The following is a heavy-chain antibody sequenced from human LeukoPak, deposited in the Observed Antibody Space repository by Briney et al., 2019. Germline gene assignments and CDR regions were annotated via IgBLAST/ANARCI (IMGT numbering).Heavy chain of an antibody. Sequence: GGSLRLSCAASGFTFSSYGMHLVRQAPGKGLEWVAVIWYNGSNKYYADSVKGRFTISRDNSKNTLYLQMNSLRAEDTAVYYCARDQRVAYSSSWYGGAFDIWGQGTMVTVSS. CDR3: ARDQRVAYSSSWYGGAFDI. CDR1: GFTFSSYG. J-gene: IGHJ3*02. V-gene: IGHV3-33*01. D-gene: IGHD6-13*01. CDR2: IWYNGSNK.